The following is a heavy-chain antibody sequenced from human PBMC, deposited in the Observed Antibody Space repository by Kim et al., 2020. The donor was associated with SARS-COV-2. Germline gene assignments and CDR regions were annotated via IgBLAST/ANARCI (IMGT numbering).Heavy chain of an antibody. Sequence: GGSLRLSCAASGFTFSSYWMSWVRQAPGKGLEWVATIKQNGSEKYYVDSVKGRFTISRDNAKNSLYLQMNSLRAEDTAVYYCAREDVQWLQFDYWGQGTLVTVSS. D-gene: IGHD6-19*01. CDR2: IKQNGSEK. CDR3: AREDVQWLQFDY. V-gene: IGHV3-7*01. J-gene: IGHJ4*02. CDR1: GFTFSSYW.